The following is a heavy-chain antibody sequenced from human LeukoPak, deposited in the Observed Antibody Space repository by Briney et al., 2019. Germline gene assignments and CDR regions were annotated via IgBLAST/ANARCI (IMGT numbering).Heavy chain of an antibody. D-gene: IGHD6-19*01. CDR2: IDSGGNT. Sequence: GGSLRLSCAASGFTVSNNYMNWARQAPGKGLERVSVIDSGGNTKYADSVKGRFTISRDNSKNTLNLQMNSLRAEDTAVYFCARQWLLRDAFDIWGQGTSVTVSS. V-gene: IGHV3-66*04. J-gene: IGHJ3*02. CDR3: ARQWLLRDAFDI. CDR1: GFTVSNNY.